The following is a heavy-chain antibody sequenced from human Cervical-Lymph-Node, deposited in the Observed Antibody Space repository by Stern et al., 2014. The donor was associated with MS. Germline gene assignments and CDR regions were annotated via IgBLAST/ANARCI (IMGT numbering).Heavy chain of an antibody. V-gene: IGHV3-74*02. D-gene: IGHD3-10*01. CDR2: INRDGSTT. J-gene: IGHJ4*02. CDR3: TILSGPFDH. CDR1: GFTFGNSW. Sequence: EMQLVESGGGLVQPGGSLRLSCAASGFTFGNSWIHCVRQAPGNGLVWVSRINRDGSTTTYADSVKGRFTISRDNAKNTLYLQMSSLRAEDTAVYYCTILSGPFDHWGQGTLVTVSS.